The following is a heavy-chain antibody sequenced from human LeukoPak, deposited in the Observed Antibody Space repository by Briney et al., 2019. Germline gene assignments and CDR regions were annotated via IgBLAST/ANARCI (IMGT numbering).Heavy chain of an antibody. Sequence: QSGGSLRLSCAASGFTVSSYDMSWVRQAPGEGLEWVSGLGGDSDSTYYADCVKGRFTISRDIAKNTLYLQMRSLRAEDTAVYYCLLAARDYWGQGTLVTVSS. CDR1: GFTVSSYD. V-gene: IGHV3-23*01. J-gene: IGHJ4*02. D-gene: IGHD6-25*01. CDR3: LLAARDY. CDR2: LGGDSDST.